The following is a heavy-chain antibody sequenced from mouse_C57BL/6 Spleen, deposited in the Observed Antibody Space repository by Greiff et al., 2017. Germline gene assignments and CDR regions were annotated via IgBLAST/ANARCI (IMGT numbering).Heavy chain of an antibody. D-gene: IGHD1-1*01. V-gene: IGHV1-64*01. CDR3: ARADYYGSSPYYFDY. CDR1: GYTFTSYW. J-gene: IGHJ2*01. Sequence: QVQLQQPGAELVKPGASVKLSCKASGYTFTSYWMHWVKQRPGQGLEWIGMIHPNSGSTNYNEKFKSKATLTVDKSSSTAYMQRSSLTSEDSAVYYCARADYYGSSPYYFDYWGQGTTLTVSS. CDR2: IHPNSGST.